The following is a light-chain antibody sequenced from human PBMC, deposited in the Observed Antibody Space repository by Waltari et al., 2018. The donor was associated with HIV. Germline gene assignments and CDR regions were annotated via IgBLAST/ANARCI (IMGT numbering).Light chain of an antibody. CDR1: QSVSSSY. CDR2: GAS. Sequence: IVLTQSPGTLSLSPGERATLSCRASQSVSSSYLAWYQQKPGQAPRLLSYGASSRATGIPDRFSGSGSGTDFTLTISRLEPEDFAVYYCQQYAGSPPLTFGGGTKVESK. CDR3: QQYAGSPPLT. V-gene: IGKV3-20*01. J-gene: IGKJ4*01.